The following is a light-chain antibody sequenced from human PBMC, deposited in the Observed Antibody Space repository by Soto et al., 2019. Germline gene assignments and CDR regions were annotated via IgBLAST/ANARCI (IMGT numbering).Light chain of an antibody. J-gene: IGKJ5*01. CDR2: DAS. CDR1: RSIDVW. Sequence: DIQKTQSPSTLSASAGDRVTITCRASRSIDVWLAWYQQKPGKAPKLLINDASSLESGVPSRFTGSGSGTEFTLTISSLQPDDFATYYCQQFHSFPITFGQGTRLEIK. V-gene: IGKV1-5*01. CDR3: QQFHSFPIT.